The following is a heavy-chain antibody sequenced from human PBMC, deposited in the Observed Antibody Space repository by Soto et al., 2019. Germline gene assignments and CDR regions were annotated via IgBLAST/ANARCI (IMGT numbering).Heavy chain of an antibody. CDR3: ARPTRDFFGSGSYAY. Sequence: EVQLVESGGGLVQPGGSLRLSCAASGFSFSTYWMSWVRQAPGKGLEWVANINQDGSENYYADSLKGRFTVSRDNAENSLYVQMNSLRAEDTAVYYCARPTRDFFGSGSYAYWGQGTLVTGSS. CDR2: INQDGSEN. D-gene: IGHD3-10*01. CDR1: GFSFSTYW. V-gene: IGHV3-7*01. J-gene: IGHJ4*02.